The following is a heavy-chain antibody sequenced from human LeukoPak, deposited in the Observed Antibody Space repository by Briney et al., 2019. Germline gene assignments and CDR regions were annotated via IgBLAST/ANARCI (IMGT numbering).Heavy chain of an antibody. V-gene: IGHV3-30*18. CDR3: AKDGKAGYYFDY. J-gene: IGHJ4*02. CDR1: GFTFSSYG. CDR2: ISYDGSNK. Sequence: GGSLRLSCAASGFTFSSYGMHWVRQAPGKGLEWVVVISYDGSNKYYADSVKGRFTISRDNSKNTLYLQMNSLRAEDTAVYYCAKDGKAGYYFDYWGQGTLVTVSS.